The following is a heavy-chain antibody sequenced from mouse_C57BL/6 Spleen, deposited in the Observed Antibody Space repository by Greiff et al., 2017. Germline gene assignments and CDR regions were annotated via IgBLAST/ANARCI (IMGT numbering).Heavy chain of an antibody. CDR3: AAVYYDYDYYAMDY. CDR1: GYTFTDYY. V-gene: IGHV1-26*01. D-gene: IGHD2-4*01. CDR2: INPNNGGT. J-gene: IGHJ4*01. Sequence: EVQLQQSGPELVKPGASVKISCKASGYTFTDYYMNWVKQSHGKSLEWIGDINPNNGGTSYNQKFKGKATLTVDKSSSTAYMELRSLTSEDSAVYYCAAVYYDYDYYAMDYWGQGTSVTVSS.